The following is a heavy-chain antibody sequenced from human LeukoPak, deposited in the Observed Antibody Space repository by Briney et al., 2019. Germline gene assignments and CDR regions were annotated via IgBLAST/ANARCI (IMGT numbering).Heavy chain of an antibody. CDR3: ARRGYCSGGSCSLGNYYYGMDV. Sequence: PGGSLRLSCAVSGFTFSGFWMSWSRQAPGKGLEWVASINSDGSEGYYADVVKGRFTISRDNAKNSLYLQINSLRAEDTAVYYCARRGYCSGGSCSLGNYYYGMDVWGQGTTVTVSS. D-gene: IGHD2-15*01. CDR1: GFTFSGFW. J-gene: IGHJ6*02. V-gene: IGHV3-7*03. CDR2: INSDGSEG.